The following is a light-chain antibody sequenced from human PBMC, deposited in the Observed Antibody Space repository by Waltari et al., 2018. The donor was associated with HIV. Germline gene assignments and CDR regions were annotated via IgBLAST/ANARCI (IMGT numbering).Light chain of an antibody. V-gene: IGLV2-18*02. Sequence: QSALTQPPSVSGSPGQSVTISCTGSSSDVGRHNRVSWYQQPPGTAPKLLIYEVTSRPSVVPDRFSGSKSGNTASLTISGLQAEDEADYYCSSYTSSSTYVFGTGTRVTVL. CDR1: SSDVGRHNR. J-gene: IGLJ1*01. CDR2: EVT. CDR3: SSYTSSSTYV.